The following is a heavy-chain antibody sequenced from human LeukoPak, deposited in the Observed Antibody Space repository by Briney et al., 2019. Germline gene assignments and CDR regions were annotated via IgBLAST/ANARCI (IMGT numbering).Heavy chain of an antibody. CDR2: ISGSGGST. J-gene: IGHJ3*02. V-gene: IGHV3-23*01. Sequence: GGSLRLSCAASGFTFSSYAMSWVRQAPGKGLEWVSAISGSGGSTYYADSAKGRFTISRDNSKNTLYLQMNSLRAEDTAVYYCANPSTPDYYDSSGYYRGDAFDIWGQGTMVTVSS. CDR1: GFTFSSYA. CDR3: ANPSTPDYYDSSGYYRGDAFDI. D-gene: IGHD3-22*01.